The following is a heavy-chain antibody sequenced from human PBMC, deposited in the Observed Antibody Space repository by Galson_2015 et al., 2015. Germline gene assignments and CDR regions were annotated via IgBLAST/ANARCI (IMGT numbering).Heavy chain of an antibody. CDR3: AKDRGYSSGRFDY. J-gene: IGHJ4*02. V-gene: IGHV3-23*01. CDR2: ISGSGGST. D-gene: IGHD6-19*01. Sequence: SLRLSCAASGFTFSSYAMSWVRQAPGKGLEWVSAISGSGGSTYYADSVKGRFTISRDNSKNTLYLQMSSLRAEDTAVYYCAKDRGYSSGRFDYWGQGTLVTVSS. CDR1: GFTFSSYA.